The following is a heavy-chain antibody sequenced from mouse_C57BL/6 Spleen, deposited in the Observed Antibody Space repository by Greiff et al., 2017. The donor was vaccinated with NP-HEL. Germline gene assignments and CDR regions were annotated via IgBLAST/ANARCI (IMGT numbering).Heavy chain of an antibody. CDR3: ARYYFDV. V-gene: IGHV3-6*01. J-gene: IGHJ1*03. CDR1: GYSITSGYY. CDR2: ISYDGSN. Sequence: EVKLLESGPGLVKPSQSLSLTCSVTGYSITSGYYWNWIRQFPGNKLEWMGYISYDGSNNYNPSLKNRISITRDTSKNQFFLKLNSVTTEDTATYYCARYYFDVWGTGTTVTVSS.